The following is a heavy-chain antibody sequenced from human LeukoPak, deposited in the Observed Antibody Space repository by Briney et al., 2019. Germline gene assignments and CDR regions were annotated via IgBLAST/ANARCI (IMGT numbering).Heavy chain of an antibody. Sequence: GSLRLSCAASGFAFSDYWMHCVPQAPRKRRVWVGRINSAGRYTSYANSVKGRFTIFRDNAKSTLYLQMNSLRAEDTAVYCCARAIRYNFDYWGQGTLVTVSS. J-gene: IGHJ4*02. D-gene: IGHD3-9*01. CDR3: ARAIRYNFDY. CDR2: INSAGRYT. CDR1: GFAFSDYW. V-gene: IGHV3-74*01.